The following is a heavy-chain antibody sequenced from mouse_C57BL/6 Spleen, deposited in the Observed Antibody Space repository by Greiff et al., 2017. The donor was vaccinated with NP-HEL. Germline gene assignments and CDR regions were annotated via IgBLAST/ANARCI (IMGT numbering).Heavy chain of an antibody. J-gene: IGHJ4*01. V-gene: IGHV5-9-1*02. CDR3: TREGNLLSAMDY. CDR1: GFTFSSYA. D-gene: IGHD1-1*02. Sequence: EVQLVESGEGLVKPGGSLKLSCAASGFTFSSYAMSWVRQTPEKRLEWVAYISSGGDYIYYADTVKGRFTISRDNARNTLYLQMGSLKSEDTAMYYCTREGNLLSAMDYWGQGTSVTVSS. CDR2: ISSGGDYI.